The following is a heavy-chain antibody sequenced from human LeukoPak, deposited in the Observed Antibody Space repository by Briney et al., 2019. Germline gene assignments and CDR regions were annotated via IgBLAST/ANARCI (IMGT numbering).Heavy chain of an antibody. CDR2: IYYSGST. CDR3: ARVSSIAARLWFDP. CDR1: GGSISSYY. D-gene: IGHD6-6*01. Sequence: RASETLSLTCTVSGGSISSYYWSWIRQPSGKGLEWIGYIYYSGSTNYNPSLKSRVTISVDTSKNQFSLKLSSVTAADTAVYYCARVSSIAARLWFDPWGQGTLVTVSS. V-gene: IGHV4-59*08. J-gene: IGHJ5*02.